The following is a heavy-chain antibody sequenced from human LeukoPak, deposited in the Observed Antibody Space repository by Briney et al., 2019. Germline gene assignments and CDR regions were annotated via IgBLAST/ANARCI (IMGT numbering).Heavy chain of an antibody. Sequence: ASVKVSCTASGYTFTSYGISWVRQAPGQGLEWMGWISAYNGNTNYAQKLQGRVTMTTDTSTSTAYMELRSLRSDDTAVYYCARGGRVLRFLEWFTNWFDPWGQGTLVTVSS. D-gene: IGHD3-3*01. V-gene: IGHV1-18*01. J-gene: IGHJ5*02. CDR2: ISAYNGNT. CDR1: GYTFTSYG. CDR3: ARGGRVLRFLEWFTNWFDP.